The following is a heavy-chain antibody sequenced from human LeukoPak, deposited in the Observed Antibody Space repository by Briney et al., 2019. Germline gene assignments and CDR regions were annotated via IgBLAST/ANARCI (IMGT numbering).Heavy chain of an antibody. Sequence: SETLSLTCAVSGGSISSGGYSWSWIWQPPGKGLEWIGYIYHSGSTYYNPSLKSRVTISVDRSKNQFSLKLSSVTAADTAVYYCVSSGYPLDAFDIWGQGTMVTVSS. J-gene: IGHJ3*02. CDR3: VSSGYPLDAFDI. D-gene: IGHD3-22*01. CDR1: GGSISSGGYS. CDR2: IYHSGST. V-gene: IGHV4-30-2*01.